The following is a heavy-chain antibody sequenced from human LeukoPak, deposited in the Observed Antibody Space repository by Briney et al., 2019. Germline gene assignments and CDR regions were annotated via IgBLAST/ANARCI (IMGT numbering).Heavy chain of an antibody. D-gene: IGHD2-2*01. CDR2: INPNSGGT. V-gene: IGHV1-2*02. CDR1: GYTFTGYY. J-gene: IGHJ3*02. Sequence: ASVKVSCKASGYTFTGYYIHWVRQAPGQGLEWMGWINPNSGGTNYAQKFQGRVTMTRDTSISTAYMELSRLRSDDTAVYYCARPDYCSSTSCSPAGAFDIWGQGTMVTVSS. CDR3: ARPDYCSSTSCSPAGAFDI.